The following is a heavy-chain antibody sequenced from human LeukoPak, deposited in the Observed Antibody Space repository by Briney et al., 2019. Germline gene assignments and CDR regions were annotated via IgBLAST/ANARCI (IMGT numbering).Heavy chain of an antibody. CDR1: GFTFSRYA. J-gene: IGHJ4*02. D-gene: IGHD3-22*01. CDR2: ISTSGNT. Sequence: PGRSLRLSCAASGFTFSRYAMNWVRQAPGKGLEWVSLISTSGNTHYADSVEGRFTISRDNSKNTLYLQMNSLRAEGTAVYHCAKDLDSSGDYSYRYWGQGTLVTVSS. V-gene: IGHV3-23*01. CDR3: AKDLDSSGDYSYRY.